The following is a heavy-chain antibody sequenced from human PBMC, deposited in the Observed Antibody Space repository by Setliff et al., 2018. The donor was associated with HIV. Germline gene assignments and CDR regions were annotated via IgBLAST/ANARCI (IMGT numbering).Heavy chain of an antibody. CDR3: ARVRQVSDYGDYDYYFDY. J-gene: IGHJ4*02. CDR1: GYSISSGYY. CDR2: IYHSGTT. V-gene: IGHV4-38-2*01. Sequence: PSETLSLTCAVSGYSISSGYYWSWIRQPPGKGLEWIGSIYHSGTTYYNPSLKSRVTISVDTSKNQFSLKLSSVTAAGTAVYYCARVRQVSDYGDYDYYFDYWGQGALVTVSS. D-gene: IGHD4-17*01.